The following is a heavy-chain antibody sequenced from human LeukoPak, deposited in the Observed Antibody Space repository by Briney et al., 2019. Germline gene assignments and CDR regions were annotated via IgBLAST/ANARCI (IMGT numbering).Heavy chain of an antibody. J-gene: IGHJ3*02. CDR1: GFTFDDYA. CDR2: VAWNSGGV. CDR3: VKDVTPFPYSSRAFDI. Sequence: GGSLRLSCAASGFTFDDYAMHWVRQAPGKGLEWVSGVAWNSGGVGYADSVKGRFTISRDNAKNSLYLQMKSLRPEDTALYYCVKDVTPFPYSSRAFDIWGQGTRVTVSS. D-gene: IGHD6-13*01. V-gene: IGHV3-9*01.